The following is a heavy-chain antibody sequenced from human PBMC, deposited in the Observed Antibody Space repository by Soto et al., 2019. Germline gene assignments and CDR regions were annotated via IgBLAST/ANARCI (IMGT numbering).Heavy chain of an antibody. D-gene: IGHD2-15*01. CDR2: INHSGST. CDR3: ARVGDGYSFDY. Sequence: QVQLQQWGAGLLKPSETLSLTCAVYGGSFSGYYWSWIRQPPGKGLEWIGEINHSGSTNYNPSLKSXXTXSXXTAKNQFSLKLSSVTAADTAVYYWARVGDGYSFDYWGQGTLVTVSS. J-gene: IGHJ4*02. CDR1: GGSFSGYY. V-gene: IGHV4-34*01.